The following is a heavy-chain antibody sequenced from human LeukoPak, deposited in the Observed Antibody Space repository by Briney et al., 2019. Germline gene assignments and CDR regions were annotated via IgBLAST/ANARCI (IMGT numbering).Heavy chain of an antibody. CDR2: ISGSGGST. D-gene: IGHD4-23*01. CDR1: GFTFTSYA. J-gene: IGHJ4*02. V-gene: IGHV3-23*01. CDR3: AKDSWTTVVRGQIDY. Sequence: PWGSLRLSCAASGFTFTSYAMSWVRQAPGKGLEWVSAISGSGGSTYYADSVKGRFTISRDNSKNTLYLQMNSLRAEDTAVYYCAKDSWTTVVRGQIDYWGQGTLVTVSS.